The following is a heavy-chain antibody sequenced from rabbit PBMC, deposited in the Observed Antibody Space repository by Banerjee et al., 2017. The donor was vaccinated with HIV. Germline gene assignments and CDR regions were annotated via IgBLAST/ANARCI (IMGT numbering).Heavy chain of an antibody. CDR3: ARGYTGNGGYYFNL. Sequence: QSLEESGGGLVQPGGSLKLSCKASGFDFSSYAITWVRQAPGKGLEYIGYITYRGSAYYASWVNGRFTISRENTQNTLYLQLNSLTAADTATYFCARGYTGNGGYYFNLWGPGTLVTVS. CDR1: GFDFSSYA. D-gene: IGHD1-1*01. J-gene: IGHJ4*01. V-gene: IGHV1S28*01. CDR2: ITYRGSA.